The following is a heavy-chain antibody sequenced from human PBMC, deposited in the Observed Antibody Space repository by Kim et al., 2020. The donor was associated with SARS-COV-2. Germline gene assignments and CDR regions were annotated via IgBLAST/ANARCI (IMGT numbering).Heavy chain of an antibody. D-gene: IGHD5-12*01. V-gene: IGHV3-23*01. J-gene: IGHJ4*02. CDR2: GVRT. CDR3: ARRGFFDY. Sequence: GVRTHYADSVKGRFTISRDNSENTLYLQMNNLRAEDTAVYYCARRGFFDYWGQGALVTVSS.